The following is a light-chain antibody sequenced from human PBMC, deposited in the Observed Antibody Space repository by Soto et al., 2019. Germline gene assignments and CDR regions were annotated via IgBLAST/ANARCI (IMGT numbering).Light chain of an antibody. CDR1: SSNIRSDT. J-gene: IGLJ2*01. CDR2: IND. CDR3: AAWDDSLNGVV. V-gene: IGLV1-44*01. Sequence: QSVLTQPPSASGTPGQRVTISCSGSSSNIRSDTVHWYQQLPGTAPKLLIYINDQRPSGVPDRFSGSKSGTSASLAISGLQSEDEADYCCAAWDDSLNGVVFGGGTKVTVL.